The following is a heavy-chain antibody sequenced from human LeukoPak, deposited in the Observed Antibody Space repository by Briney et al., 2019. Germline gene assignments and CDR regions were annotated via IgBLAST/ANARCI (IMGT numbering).Heavy chain of an antibody. Sequence: GGSLRLSCAASGFTFDDYAMHWVRQAPGKGLEWVSGISWNSGSIGYADSVKGRFTISRDNAKNSLYLQMNSLRAEDTALYYCAKEYPGYCSGGSCSSFDYWGHGTLVTVSS. CDR1: GFTFDDYA. CDR2: ISWNSGSI. CDR3: AKEYPGYCSGGSCSSFDY. V-gene: IGHV3-9*01. J-gene: IGHJ4*01. D-gene: IGHD2-15*01.